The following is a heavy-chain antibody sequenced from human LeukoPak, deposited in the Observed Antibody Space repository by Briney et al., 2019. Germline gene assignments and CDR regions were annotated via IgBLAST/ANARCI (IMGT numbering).Heavy chain of an antibody. Sequence: PGGSLRLSCAASRFSFSHYWMTWVRQAPGKGVEWVANINQDASDKHYADSVKGRFTISRDNAKNSLYLQMNSLRVEDTAVYYCAREDGIRAFDYWGQGTLVTVSS. CDR2: INQDASDK. CDR3: AREDGIRAFDY. J-gene: IGHJ4*02. V-gene: IGHV3-7*01. CDR1: RFSFSHYW.